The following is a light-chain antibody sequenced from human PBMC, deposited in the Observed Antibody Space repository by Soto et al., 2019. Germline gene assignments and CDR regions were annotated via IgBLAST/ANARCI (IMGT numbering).Light chain of an antibody. CDR2: GSS. V-gene: IGKV3-15*01. CDR3: QQYNKWPLT. Sequence: EIVMTQSPATLSVSPGERATLSCRASQSVSSNLAWYQQKPGQAPRLLIYGSSTWATGIPARFSGSGSGTDFTLTISSLQSEDFAVYYCQQYNKWPLTFGGGTKVEI. CDR1: QSVSSN. J-gene: IGKJ4*02.